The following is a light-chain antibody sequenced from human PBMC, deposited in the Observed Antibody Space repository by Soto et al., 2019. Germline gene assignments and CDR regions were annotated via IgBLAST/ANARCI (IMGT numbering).Light chain of an antibody. CDR1: QGIAPY. V-gene: IGKV1-27*01. J-gene: IGKJ4*01. Sequence: DVQMTQSPSSLSAFVGDRVTITCRASQGIAPYLAWFQQKPGKVPKLLIYATSTLQSGVPSRFSGSGSGTEFTLTISSLQPEDVGTYYCQKYNSAPLTFGGGTKV. CDR3: QKYNSAPLT. CDR2: ATS.